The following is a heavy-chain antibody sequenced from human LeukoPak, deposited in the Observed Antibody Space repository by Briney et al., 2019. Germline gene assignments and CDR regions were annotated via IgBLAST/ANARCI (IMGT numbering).Heavy chain of an antibody. CDR3: ASTSAEYENCFDP. Sequence: IGYIYYSGSTYYNPSLKSRVTISVDTSKNQFSLKLSSVTAADTAVYYCASTSAEYENCFDPWGQGTLVTVSS. V-gene: IGHV4-31*02. D-gene: IGHD2-2*01. J-gene: IGHJ5*02. CDR2: IYYSGST.